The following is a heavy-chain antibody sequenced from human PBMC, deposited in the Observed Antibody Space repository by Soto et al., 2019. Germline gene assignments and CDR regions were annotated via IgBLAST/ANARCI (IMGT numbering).Heavy chain of an antibody. J-gene: IGHJ4*02. CDR1: GGSIISGGYY. CDR3: ASIVVPAAPFDY. Sequence: PSETLSLTCTVSGGSIISGGYYWSWIRQHPGKGLEWIGYIYYSGSTYYNPSLKSRVTISVDTSKNQFSLKLSSVTAADTAVYYCASIVVPAAPFDYWGQGTLVTVSS. CDR2: IYYSGST. D-gene: IGHD2-2*01. V-gene: IGHV4-31*03.